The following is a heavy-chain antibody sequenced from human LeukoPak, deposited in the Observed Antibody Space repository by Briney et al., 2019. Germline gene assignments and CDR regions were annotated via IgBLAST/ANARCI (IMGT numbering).Heavy chain of an antibody. CDR2: ITSSGDGT. CDR3: AKDRPNYYGSNGHYYRRDGDY. J-gene: IGHJ4*02. Sequence: GGSLRLSCAASGFTFSIYAMSWVRQAPGKGLQWVSSITSSGDGTYYADSVKGRFTISRDNSENMLYLQMNSLRVADTAVYFCAKDRPNYYGSNGHYYRRDGDYWGQGTLVTVSS. V-gene: IGHV3-23*01. CDR1: GFTFSIYA. D-gene: IGHD3-22*01.